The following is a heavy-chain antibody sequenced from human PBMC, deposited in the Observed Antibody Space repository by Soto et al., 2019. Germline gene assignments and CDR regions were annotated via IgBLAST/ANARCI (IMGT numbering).Heavy chain of an antibody. J-gene: IGHJ3*02. CDR2: INHSGST. V-gene: IGHV4-34*01. CDR3: ATSSGHDAFDI. Sequence: QVQLQQWGAGLLKPSETLSLTCAVYGGSFSGYYWSWIRQPPGKGLEWIGEINHSGSTNYNPSLKSRVTISVYTAKNQFSLKLSSVTAADTAVYYCATSSGHDAFDIWCQGTMVTVSS. CDR1: GGSFSGYY. D-gene: IGHD3-22*01.